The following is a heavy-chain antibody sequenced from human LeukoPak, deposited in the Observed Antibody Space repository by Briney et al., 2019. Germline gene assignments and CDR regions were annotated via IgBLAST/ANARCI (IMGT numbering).Heavy chain of an antibody. V-gene: IGHV1-69*04. D-gene: IGHD4-17*01. Sequence: SVKVSCKASGGTFSSYAISWVRQAPGQGLEWMGRIIPILGIANYAQKFQGRVTITADKSTSTAYMELSSLRSEDTAVYYCARAYGDYPPDYWGQGTLVTVSS. J-gene: IGHJ4*02. CDR1: GGTFSSYA. CDR3: ARAYGDYPPDY. CDR2: IIPILGIA.